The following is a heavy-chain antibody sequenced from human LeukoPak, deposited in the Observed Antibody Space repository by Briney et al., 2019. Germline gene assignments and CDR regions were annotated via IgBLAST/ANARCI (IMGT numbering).Heavy chain of an antibody. CDR1: GGSISSYY. CDR3: ARDASLTFDI. D-gene: IGHD3-16*02. CDR2: IYYSGST. V-gene: IGHV4-59*01. J-gene: IGHJ3*02. Sequence: SETLSLTCAVSGGSISSYYWSWIRQPPGKGLEWIGYIYYSGSTNYNPSLKSRVTISVDTSKNQFSLKLSSVTAADTAVYYCARDASLTFDIWGQGTMVTVSS.